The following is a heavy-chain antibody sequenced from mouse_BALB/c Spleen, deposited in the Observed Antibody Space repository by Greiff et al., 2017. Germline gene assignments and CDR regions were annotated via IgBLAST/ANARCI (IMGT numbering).Heavy chain of an antibody. Sequence: EVKLMESGGGLVKPGGSLKLSCAASGFTFSSYAMSWVRQTPEKRLEWVASISSGGSTYYPDSVKGRFTISRDNARNILYLQMSSLRSEDTAMYYCARGGYRYEDFAYWGQGTLVTVSA. J-gene: IGHJ3*01. CDR2: ISSGGST. CDR1: GFTFSSYA. V-gene: IGHV5-6-5*01. D-gene: IGHD2-14*01. CDR3: ARGGYRYEDFAY.